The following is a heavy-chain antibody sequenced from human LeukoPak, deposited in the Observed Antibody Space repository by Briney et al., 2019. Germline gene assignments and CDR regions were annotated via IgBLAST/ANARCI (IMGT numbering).Heavy chain of an antibody. J-gene: IGHJ5*02. D-gene: IGHD2-15*01. V-gene: IGHV5-51*01. CDR3: ARRVSGYCSGGSCSNWFDP. Sequence: GESLKISCKGSGYSFTSYWIGWVRQMPGKGLEWMGIIYPRDSDTRYSPSFQGQVTISADKSISTAYLQWSSLKASDTAMYYCARRVSGYCSGGSCSNWFDPWGQGTLVTVSS. CDR2: IYPRDSDT. CDR1: GYSFTSYW.